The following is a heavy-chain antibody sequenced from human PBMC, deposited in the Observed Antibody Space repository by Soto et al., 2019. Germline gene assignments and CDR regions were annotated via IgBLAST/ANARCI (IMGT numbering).Heavy chain of an antibody. CDR3: ARIAADGNWFDP. CDR1: GGTFSSYA. D-gene: IGHD6-13*01. CDR2: IIPIFGTA. J-gene: IGHJ5*02. V-gene: IGHV1-69*06. Sequence: GASVKVSCKASGGTFSSYAISWVRQAPGQGLEWMGGIIPIFGTANYAQKFQGRVTITADKSTSTAYMELSSLRSEDTAVYYCARIAADGNWFDPWGQGTLVTVS.